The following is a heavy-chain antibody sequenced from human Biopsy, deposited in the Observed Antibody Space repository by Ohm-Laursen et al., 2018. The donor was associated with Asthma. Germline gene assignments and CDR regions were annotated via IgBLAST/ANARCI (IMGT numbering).Heavy chain of an antibody. CDR2: ISVYNGNT. CDR1: GYTFNSAG. D-gene: IGHD3-10*01. V-gene: IGHV1-18*01. J-gene: IGHJ6*02. Sequence: ASVKVSCKTSGYTFNSAGITWVRQAPGQGLEWMGWISVYNGNTKVAQELQDGVTMITDTSTSTAYMELRSLRSDDTAVYFCARAVDYSHYYGIDVWGQGTTVTVS. CDR3: ARAVDYSHYYGIDV.